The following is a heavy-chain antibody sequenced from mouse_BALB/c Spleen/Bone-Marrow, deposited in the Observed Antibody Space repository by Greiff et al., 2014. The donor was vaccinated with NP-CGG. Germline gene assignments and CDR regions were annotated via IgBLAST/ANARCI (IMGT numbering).Heavy chain of an antibody. CDR2: ISPHNDGT. CDR1: GYTFTSYV. V-gene: IGHV1-14*01. J-gene: IGHJ4*01. D-gene: IGHD2-10*02. Sequence: EVQGVESGPELVKPGASVKMSCKASGYTFTSYVMHWVKQKPGQGLEWIGYISPHNDGTKYNEKFKGKATPTSDKSSSTAYMELSSLTSEDSAVYYCARGGYGNVYYAMDYWGQGTSVTVSS. CDR3: ARGGYGNVYYAMDY.